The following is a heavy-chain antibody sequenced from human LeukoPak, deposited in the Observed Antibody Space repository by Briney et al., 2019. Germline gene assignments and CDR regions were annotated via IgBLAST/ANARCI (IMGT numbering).Heavy chain of an antibody. Sequence: PGGSLRLSCETSGFSFSTYGMHWVRQAPGKVPEWVAVTRPDGSKKYYADFVKGRVTISRDNSNSTLYLQMNSLRGEDTAVYYCVRGKGSTNVWGKGTTVTVSS. D-gene: IGHD2-2*01. V-gene: IGHV3-33*01. CDR1: GFSFSTYG. CDR2: TRPDGSKK. J-gene: IGHJ6*04. CDR3: VRGKGSTNV.